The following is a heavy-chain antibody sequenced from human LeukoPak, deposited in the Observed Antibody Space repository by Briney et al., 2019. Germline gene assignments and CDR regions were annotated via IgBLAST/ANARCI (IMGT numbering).Heavy chain of an antibody. CDR3: ARAPARLTVFGMTNPGNWFDP. D-gene: IGHD3-3*01. CDR2: IYTSGNT. CDR1: GGSISDGSYF. V-gene: IGHV4-61*02. Sequence: PSETLSLTCTVSGGSISDGSYFWTWIRQPAGKGLEWIVCIYTSGNTDYNSSLKSRVTISLDTSKNQFTLKLSSVTAADTALYFCARAPARLTVFGMTNPGNWFDPWGQGTLVTVSS. J-gene: IGHJ5*02.